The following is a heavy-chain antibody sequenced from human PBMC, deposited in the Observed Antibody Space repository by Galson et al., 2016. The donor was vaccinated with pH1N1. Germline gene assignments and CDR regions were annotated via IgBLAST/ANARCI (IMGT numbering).Heavy chain of an antibody. CDR2: VLYDGTNE. Sequence: SLRLSCAASGFSSSTYAMHWVRQAPGKGLEWVAVVLYDGTNEYFADSVKGRFTISRDNAKNSLFLEIDSLRAEDTAVYYCTRCANGPLDFWVFDLWGRGTLVSVSP. V-gene: IGHV3-30-3*01. CDR1: GFSSSTYA. J-gene: IGHJ2*01. CDR3: TRCANGPLDFWVFDL. D-gene: IGHD3-3*01.